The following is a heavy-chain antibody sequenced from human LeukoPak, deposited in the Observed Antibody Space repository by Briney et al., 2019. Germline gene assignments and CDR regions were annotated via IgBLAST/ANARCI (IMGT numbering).Heavy chain of an antibody. D-gene: IGHD3-10*01. J-gene: IGHJ6*02. CDR2: IFTAGDP. Sequence: GGSLRLSCAASGFTFSSYDRHWVRQATGKGLEWVSAIFTAGDPYYPGSVKGRFTISRENAKNSLHLQMNSLRAGDTAVYYCARDRLLWRGGHYYYYGMDVWGQGTTVTVSS. V-gene: IGHV3-13*05. CDR3: ARDRLLWRGGHYYYYGMDV. CDR1: GFTFSSYD.